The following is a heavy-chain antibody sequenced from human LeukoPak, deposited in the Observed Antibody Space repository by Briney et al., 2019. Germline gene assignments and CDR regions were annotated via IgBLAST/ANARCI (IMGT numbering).Heavy chain of an antibody. CDR2: IKCSGSTI. D-gene: IGHD6-13*01. CDR1: GFTFSDYY. J-gene: IGHJ4*02. CDR3: ARVGIIVAAGTCDY. V-gene: IGHV3-11*01. Sequence: GGSLRLSCAASGFTFSDYYMSWIRQAPGKGLEWVSSIKCSGSTIYYADSVEGRFTISRDNAKNSLYLQMNSLTAEDTAVYYCARVGIIVAAGTCDYWGQGTLVTVSS.